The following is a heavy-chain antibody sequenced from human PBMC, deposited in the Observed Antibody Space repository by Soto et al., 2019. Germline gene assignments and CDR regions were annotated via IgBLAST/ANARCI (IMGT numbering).Heavy chain of an antibody. V-gene: IGHV4-39*01. Sequence: SETLSLTCTVSGGSISSSSYYWGWIRQPPGKGLEWIGSIYYSGSTYYNPSLKSRVTISVDTSKNQFSLKLSSVTAADTAVYYCARHSPGGCSGGSCYWKNEDHSNDYWGQGTLVTVSS. CDR3: ARHSPGGCSGGSCYWKNEDHSNDY. J-gene: IGHJ4*02. D-gene: IGHD2-15*01. CDR2: IYYSGST. CDR1: GGSISSSSYY.